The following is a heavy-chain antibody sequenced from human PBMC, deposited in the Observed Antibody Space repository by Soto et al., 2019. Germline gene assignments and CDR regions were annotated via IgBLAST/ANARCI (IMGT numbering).Heavy chain of an antibody. Sequence: PSEPLSLTCTVSGGSISSYYWSWIRQPPGKGLEWIGYIYYSGSTNYNPSLKSRVTISVDTSKNQFSLKLSSVTAADTAVYYCASHIYCSGGSCDRWFDPWGQGTLVTVSS. CDR1: GGSISSYY. CDR3: ASHIYCSGGSCDRWFDP. CDR2: IYYSGST. J-gene: IGHJ5*02. V-gene: IGHV4-59*01. D-gene: IGHD2-15*01.